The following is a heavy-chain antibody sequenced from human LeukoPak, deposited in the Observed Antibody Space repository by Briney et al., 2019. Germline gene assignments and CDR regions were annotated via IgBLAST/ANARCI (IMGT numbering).Heavy chain of an antibody. D-gene: IGHD1-26*01. CDR2: ISAYSGDT. CDR1: GYTFTSYG. J-gene: IGHJ4*02. Sequence: VASVTVSCTASGYTFTSYGISWVRQAPGQGLEWMGWISAYSGDTNYAQKFQGRATMTTDTSASTAYMELSSLRSEDTAVYYCARSAGATDYWGQGTLVTVSS. V-gene: IGHV1-18*01. CDR3: ARSAGATDY.